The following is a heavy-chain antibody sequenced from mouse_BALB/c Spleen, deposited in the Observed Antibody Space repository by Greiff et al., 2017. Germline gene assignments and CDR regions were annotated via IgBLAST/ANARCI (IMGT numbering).Heavy chain of an antibody. CDR1: GYTFTDYE. CDR3: TREGIMSYDGYLDY. Sequence: QVQLQQSGAELVRPGASVTLSCKASGYTFTDYEMHWVKQTPVHGLEWIGAIDPETGGTAYNQKFKGKATLTADKSSSTAYMELRSLTSEDSAVYYCTREGIMSYDGYLDYWGQGTSVTVSS. D-gene: IGHD2-3*01. CDR2: IDPETGGT. J-gene: IGHJ4*01. V-gene: IGHV1-15*01.